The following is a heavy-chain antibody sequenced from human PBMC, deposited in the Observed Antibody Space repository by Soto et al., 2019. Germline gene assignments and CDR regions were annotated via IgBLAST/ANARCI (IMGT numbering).Heavy chain of an antibody. CDR1: GFSLRNARMG. V-gene: IGHV2-26*01. D-gene: IGHD6-13*01. Sequence: SGPTLVNPTETLTLHCTVSGFSLRNARMGVSWIRQPPGKALEWLAHIFSNDKKSYSTSLKTSLTISKDTTKSQEDPTISNMDPVNTATYYCARVRDYSSSWWVSEVFDPWGQGTLVTVSS. J-gene: IGHJ5*02. CDR2: IFSNDKK. CDR3: ARVRDYSSSWWVSEVFDP.